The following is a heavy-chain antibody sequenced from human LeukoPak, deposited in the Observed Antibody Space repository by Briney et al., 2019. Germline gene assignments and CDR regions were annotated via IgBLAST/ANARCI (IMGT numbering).Heavy chain of an antibody. CDR2: INHSGST. D-gene: IGHD6-6*01. V-gene: IGHV4-34*01. CDR3: ARESEGYSSSSIDY. CDR1: GGSFSGYY. J-gene: IGHJ4*02. Sequence: SETLSLTCAVYGGSFSGYYWSWIRQPPGKGLEWIGEINHSGSTNYNPSLKSRVTISVDTSKNQFSLKLSSVTAADTAVYYCARESEGYSSSSIDYWGQGTLVTVSS.